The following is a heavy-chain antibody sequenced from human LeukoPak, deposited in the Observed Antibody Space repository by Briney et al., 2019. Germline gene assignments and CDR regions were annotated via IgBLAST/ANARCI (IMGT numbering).Heavy chain of an antibody. CDR3: ARENSYSSSWFN. V-gene: IGHV3-11*01. CDR1: GFTFSDYY. D-gene: IGHD6-13*01. J-gene: IGHJ4*02. Sequence: GGSLRLSCAASGFTFSDYYMSWIRQAPGKGLEWVSYISSSGSTIYHADSVKGRFTISRDNAKNSLYLQMNSLRAEDTAVYYCARENSYSSSWFNWGQGTLVTVSS. CDR2: ISSSGSTI.